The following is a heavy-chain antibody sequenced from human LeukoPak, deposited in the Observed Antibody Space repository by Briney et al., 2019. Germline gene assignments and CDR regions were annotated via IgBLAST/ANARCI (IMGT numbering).Heavy chain of an antibody. CDR1: GYTFTGYY. V-gene: IGHV1-2*02. CDR2: INPNSGGT. CDR3: ARDVMVRGVIPSFVY. D-gene: IGHD3-10*01. Sequence: ASVKVSCKASGYTFTGYYMHWVRQAPGQGLEWMGWINPNSGGTNYAQKFQGRVTMTRDTSISTAYMELSRLRSDDTAVYCCARDVMVRGVIPSFVYWGQGTLVTVSS. J-gene: IGHJ4*02.